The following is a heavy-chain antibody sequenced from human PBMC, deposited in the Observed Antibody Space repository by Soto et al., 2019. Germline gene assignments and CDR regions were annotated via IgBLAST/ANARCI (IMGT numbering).Heavy chain of an antibody. CDR2: IAPGDSYS. D-gene: IGHD6-19*01. Sequence: GESLKISCTTSGYSFTSYYITWVRQMPGKGLECMGTIAPGDSYSNYNPSFQGHVTISADNSISTAYLQWSSLKASDTGIYYCATMSSGWSYWGQGTQVAVSS. CDR3: ATMSSGWSY. V-gene: IGHV5-10-1*01. CDR1: GYSFTSYY. J-gene: IGHJ4*02.